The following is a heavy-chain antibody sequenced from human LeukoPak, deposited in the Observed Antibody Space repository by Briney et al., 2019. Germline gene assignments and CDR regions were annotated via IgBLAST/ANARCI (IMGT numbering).Heavy chain of an antibody. CDR3: AREGYKAYSSSSDNWFDP. CDR2: INSDGSST. V-gene: IGHV3-74*01. Sequence: GGSLRLSCAASGFTFSSYWMHWVRQAPGKGLVWVSRINSDGSSTSYADSVKGRFTISRDNAKNTLYLQMNSLRAEDTAVYYCAREGYKAYSSSSDNWFDPWGQGTLVTVSS. CDR1: GFTFSSYW. D-gene: IGHD6-13*01. J-gene: IGHJ5*02.